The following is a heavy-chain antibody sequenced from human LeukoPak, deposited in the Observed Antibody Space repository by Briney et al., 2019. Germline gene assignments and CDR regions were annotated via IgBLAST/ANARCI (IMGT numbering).Heavy chain of an antibody. D-gene: IGHD3-22*01. CDR1: GFTFSNAW. J-gene: IGHJ5*02. CDR2: IRSNSDGGTI. Sequence: PGGSLRLSCATSGFTFSNAWMNWVRQAPWKGQEWVGRIRSNSDGGTIDYAVPVKGRFALSRDDSKNTLYLQMNSLQTEDTAVYYCATDFYDTTWGQGTLVTVSS. CDR3: ATDFYDTT. V-gene: IGHV3-15*07.